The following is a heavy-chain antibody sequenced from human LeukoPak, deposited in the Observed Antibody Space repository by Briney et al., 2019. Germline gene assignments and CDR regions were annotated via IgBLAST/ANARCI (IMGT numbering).Heavy chain of an antibody. Sequence: GGSLRLSCAASGFTFSRYSMNWVRQAPGKGLEWVSSISSSSSYIYYADSVKGRFTISRDNAKNSLYLQMNSLRAEDTAVYYCARDGYGSGSYYGAFDIWGQGTMVTVSS. J-gene: IGHJ3*02. V-gene: IGHV3-21*01. CDR2: ISSSSSYI. D-gene: IGHD3-10*01. CDR1: GFTFSRYS. CDR3: ARDGYGSGSYYGAFDI.